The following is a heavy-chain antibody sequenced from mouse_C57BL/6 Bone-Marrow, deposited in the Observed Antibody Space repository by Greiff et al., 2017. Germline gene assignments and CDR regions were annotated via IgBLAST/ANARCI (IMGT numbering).Heavy chain of an antibody. CDR1: GFTFSDFY. CDR2: ISNGGGST. J-gene: IGHJ3*01. V-gene: IGHV5-12*01. CDR3: ARHALYDGFAY. Sequence: EVQLVESGGGLVQPGGSLKLSCAASGFTFSDFYMCWVRQTPEKRLEWVAYISNGGGSTYYPDTVKGRFPISRDNAKNTLYLQMSRLESEDTAMYYCARHALYDGFAYWGQGTLVTVSA. D-gene: IGHD2-12*01.